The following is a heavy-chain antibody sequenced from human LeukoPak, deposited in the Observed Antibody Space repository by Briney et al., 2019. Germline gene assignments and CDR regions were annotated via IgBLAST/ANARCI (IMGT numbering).Heavy chain of an antibody. CDR3: ARPRGYDILTGYFLPVKTLLYY. CDR1: GCTFPTYA. V-gene: IGHV3-23*01. CDR2: INNYDGST. Sequence: GGSLRLSCTASGCTFPTYAMSWVRQTPGKGLEWVSAINNYDGSTYHADSVKGRFTISRDNSKNTLYLQMNSLRAEDTAVYYCARPRGYDILTGYFLPVKTLLYYWGQGTLVTVSS. J-gene: IGHJ4*02. D-gene: IGHD3-9*01.